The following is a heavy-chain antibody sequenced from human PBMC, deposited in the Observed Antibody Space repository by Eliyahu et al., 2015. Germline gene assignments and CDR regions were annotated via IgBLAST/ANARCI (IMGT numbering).Heavy chain of an antibody. Sequence: VQLVESGGGLVKPGGSLRLSCAASGFTFSSYSMNWVRQAPGKGLEWVSSISSSSSYLYYAHSVKGRFTISRDNAKNSLYLQMNSLRAEDTAVYYCARVGSTPMVRGGLYYFDYWGQGTLVTVSS. J-gene: IGHJ4*02. CDR1: GFTFSSYS. CDR3: ARVGSTPMVRGGLYYFDY. D-gene: IGHD3-10*01. CDR2: ISSSSSYL. V-gene: IGHV3-21*01.